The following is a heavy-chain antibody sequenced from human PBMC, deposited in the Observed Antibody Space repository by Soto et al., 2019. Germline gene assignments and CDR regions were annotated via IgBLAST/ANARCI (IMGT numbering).Heavy chain of an antibody. D-gene: IGHD3-16*01. V-gene: IGHV4-59*02. CDR1: GDSVTSHY. CDR3: ARASRDYVWGSYTLGNDY. CDR2: MHYTGFS. Sequence: SETLSLTCSFPGDSVTSHYLTWIRQSPEKGLEWIGYMHYTGFSHYNPSLKSRLTISVDRSENQFTLQLTSVTVADTAVYYCARASRDYVWGSYTLGNDYWGQGTLVTVSS. J-gene: IGHJ4*02.